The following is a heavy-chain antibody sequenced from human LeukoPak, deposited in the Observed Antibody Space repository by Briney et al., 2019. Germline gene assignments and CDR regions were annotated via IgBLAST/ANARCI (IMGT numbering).Heavy chain of an antibody. CDR2: INHSGST. CDR3: ARGGLGYCSGGSCYQRYYYYGMDV. D-gene: IGHD2-15*01. J-gene: IGHJ6*02. CDR1: GGSFSVYY. Sequence: PSETLSLTCAVYGGSFSVYYWSWIRQPPGKGLEWIGEINHSGSTNYNPSLKSRVTISVDTSKNQFSLKLSSVTAADTAVYYCARGGLGYCSGGSCYQRYYYYGMDVWGQGTTVTVSS. V-gene: IGHV4-34*01.